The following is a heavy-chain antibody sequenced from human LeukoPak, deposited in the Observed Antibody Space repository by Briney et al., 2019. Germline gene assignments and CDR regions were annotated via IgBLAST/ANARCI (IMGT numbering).Heavy chain of an antibody. V-gene: IGHV1-2*02. CDR2: INPNSGGT. J-gene: IGHJ5*02. CDR3: ARAAQSKRYCSGGSCHQPPFGP. D-gene: IGHD2-15*01. CDR1: GYTFTGYY. Sequence: GASVKVSCKASGYTFTGYYMHWVRQAPGQGLEWMGWINPNSGGTNYAQKFQGRVTMTRDTSISTAYMELSRLRSDDTAVYYCARAAQSKRYCSGGSCHQPPFGPWGQGTLVTVSS.